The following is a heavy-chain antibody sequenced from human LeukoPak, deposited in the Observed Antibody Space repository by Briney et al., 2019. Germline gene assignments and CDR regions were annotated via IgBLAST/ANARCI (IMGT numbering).Heavy chain of an antibody. D-gene: IGHD3-10*02. CDR3: ARFIPSSGIDP. Sequence: SETLSLTCTVSGGSISSNYWSWIRQPPGKGLEWITYSSYTGSTNYNPSLKSRVTISVDTSKNQFSLRLRSVTAADTAVYYCARFIPSSGIDPWGQGTLVTDSS. J-gene: IGHJ5*02. CDR1: GGSISSNY. V-gene: IGHV4-59*01. CDR2: SSYTGST.